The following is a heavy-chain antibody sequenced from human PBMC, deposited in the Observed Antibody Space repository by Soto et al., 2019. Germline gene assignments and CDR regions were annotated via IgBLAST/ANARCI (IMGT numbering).Heavy chain of an antibody. CDR2: ISPNFDTP. V-gene: IGHV1-69*06. D-gene: IGHD3-22*01. J-gene: IGHJ4*02. CDR3: ARTYYDSSGYYPWYFDY. Sequence: QVQLVQSVSEVKKPGSSVTRSCKASGDSFSTFAVTWVRLAPGQGHEWMGGISPNFDTPNYAQNLQGRVTIIADKSTSTPYPELSSLRSEETAVYYWARTYYDSSGYYPWYFDYWGQGTLVTVSS. CDR1: GDSFSTFA.